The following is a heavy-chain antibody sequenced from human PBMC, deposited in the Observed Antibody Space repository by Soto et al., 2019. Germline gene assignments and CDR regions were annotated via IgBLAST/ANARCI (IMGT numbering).Heavy chain of an antibody. CDR1: GFMFSDSA. V-gene: IGHV3-73*02. Sequence: DVQLVESGGGQVQPGGSLKLSCAASGFMFSDSAIHWVRQASGKGLEWVGRIRSKSNNYATAYVASVQGRFVISRDDSRNTAYLQMNSLKTEDTAVYYCTRHLFGRGILYFEYAMAVWGQGTTVIVSS. CDR2: IRSKSNNYAT. CDR3: TRHLFGRGILYFEYAMAV. J-gene: IGHJ6*02. D-gene: IGHD3-10*01.